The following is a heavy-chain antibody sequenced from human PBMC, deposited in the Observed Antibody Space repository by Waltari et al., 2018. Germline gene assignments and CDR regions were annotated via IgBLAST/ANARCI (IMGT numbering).Heavy chain of an antibody. CDR3: ATHIGDCSSTSCYTFDY. CDR1: GYTLTELS. J-gene: IGHJ4*02. CDR2: FDPEDGET. D-gene: IGHD2-2*02. Sequence: QVQLVQSGAEVKKPGASVKFSCKVSGYTLTELSMHWVRQAPGKGLEWMGGFDPEDGETIYAQKFQGRVTMTEDTSTDTAYMELSSLRSEDTAVYYCATHIGDCSSTSCYTFDYWGQGTLVTVSS. V-gene: IGHV1-24*01.